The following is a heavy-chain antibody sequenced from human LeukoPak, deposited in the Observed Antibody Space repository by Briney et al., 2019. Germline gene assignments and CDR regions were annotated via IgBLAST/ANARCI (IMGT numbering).Heavy chain of an antibody. V-gene: IGHV3-30-3*01. Sequence: LTGGSLRLSCAASGFTFSSYWMHWVRQAPGKGLEWVAVISYDGSNKYYADSVKGRFTISRDNSKNTLYLQMNSLRAEDTAVYYCARDGYDAYWGQGTLVTVSS. J-gene: IGHJ4*02. CDR1: GFTFSSYW. CDR3: ARDGYDAY. CDR2: ISYDGSNK. D-gene: IGHD2-2*01.